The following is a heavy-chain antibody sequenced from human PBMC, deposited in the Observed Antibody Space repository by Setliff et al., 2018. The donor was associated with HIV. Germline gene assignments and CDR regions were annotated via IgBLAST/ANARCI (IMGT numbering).Heavy chain of an antibody. CDR2: IYYSGSA. CDR1: GGSISSSSYY. D-gene: IGHD3-22*01. V-gene: IGHV4-39*07. Sequence: PSETLSLTCTVSGGSISSSSYYWGWIRQPPGKGLEWIGSIYYSGSAYYSPSLKSRVTISVDTSKNQFSLKLKSVTAADTAVYYCARDSDGSSYYHFAHWSQGTLVTVSS. CDR3: ARDSDGSSYYHFAH. J-gene: IGHJ4*02.